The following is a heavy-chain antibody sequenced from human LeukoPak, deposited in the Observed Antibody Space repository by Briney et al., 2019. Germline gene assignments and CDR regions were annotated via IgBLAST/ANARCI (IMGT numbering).Heavy chain of an antibody. J-gene: IGHJ6*03. CDR2: VISTGTYV. D-gene: IGHD4/OR15-4a*01. V-gene: IGHV3-21*01. CDR3: ARGPGGASYYYYYYMDV. CDR1: AFTFSTYS. Sequence: GGSLRLSCAASAFTFSTYSMNWVRQAPGKGLEWVSSVISTGTYVYYADSVKGRFTISRDNAKNSLYLQMNSLRAEDTAVYYCARGPGGASYYYYYYMDVWGKGTTVTVSS.